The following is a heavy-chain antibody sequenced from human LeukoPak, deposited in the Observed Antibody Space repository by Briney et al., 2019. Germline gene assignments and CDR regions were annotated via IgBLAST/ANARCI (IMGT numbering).Heavy chain of an antibody. CDR2: VYTSGST. CDR1: GGSISSYY. V-gene: IGHV4-4*07. Sequence: SETLSLTCTVSGGSISSYYWSWIRQPAGKGLEWIGRVYTSGSTNYNPSLKSRVTMSVDTPKNQFSLKLSSVTAADTAVYCCARDREHSSSWYYFDYWGQGTLVTVSS. D-gene: IGHD6-13*01. J-gene: IGHJ4*02. CDR3: ARDREHSSSWYYFDY.